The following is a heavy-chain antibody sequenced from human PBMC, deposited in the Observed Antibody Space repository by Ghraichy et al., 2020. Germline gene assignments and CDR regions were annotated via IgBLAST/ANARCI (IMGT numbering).Heavy chain of an antibody. CDR2: IWYDGSNK. CDR3: ARGGHYYDSSAYFGCDY. Sequence: GGSLRLSCAASGFTFSSYGMHWVRQAPGKGLEWVAVIWYDGSNKYYADSVKGRFTISRDNSKNTLYLQMNSLRAEDTAVYYCARGGHYYDSSAYFGCDYWGQGTLVTVSS. D-gene: IGHD3-22*01. V-gene: IGHV3-33*01. CDR1: GFTFSSYG. J-gene: IGHJ4*02.